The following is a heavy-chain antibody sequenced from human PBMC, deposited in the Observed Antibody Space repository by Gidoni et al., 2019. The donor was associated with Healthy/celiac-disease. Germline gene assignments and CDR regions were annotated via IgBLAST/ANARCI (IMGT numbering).Heavy chain of an antibody. J-gene: IGHJ3*02. CDR1: GFTFSSSG. Sequence: QVQLVESGGGVVQPGRSLRLSGAASGFTFSSSGMHWVRQAPGKGLEWVSDISYDGRNKYYADSVKGRFTISRDNSNNTLYLQMNSLRAEDTAVYYCAKDLRVWNSGSYFAFDIWGQGTIVTVSS. CDR2: ISYDGRNK. V-gene: IGHV3-30*18. D-gene: IGHD1-26*01. CDR3: AKDLRVWNSGSYFAFDI.